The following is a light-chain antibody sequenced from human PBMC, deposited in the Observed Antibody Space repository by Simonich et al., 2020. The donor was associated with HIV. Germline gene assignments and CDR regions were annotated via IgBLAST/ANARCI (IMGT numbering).Light chain of an antibody. Sequence: QSALTQPRSVSGSPGQSVTISCTGTSSDVGGYNSVSWYQQHPGKAPKLMISDFSKRPSGVPDRFSGSKSGNTASLTISGLQADDEADYYCCSYAGSYTLFGGGTKLTVL. CDR2: DFS. V-gene: IGLV2-11*01. CDR3: CSYAGSYTL. J-gene: IGLJ2*01. CDR1: SSDVGGYNS.